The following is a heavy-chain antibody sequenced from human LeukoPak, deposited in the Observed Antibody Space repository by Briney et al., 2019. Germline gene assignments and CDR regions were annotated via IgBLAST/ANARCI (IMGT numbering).Heavy chain of an antibody. D-gene: IGHD3-22*01. Sequence: PGGSLRLSCAASGFTFGRYGMSWVRQAPGRGLEWVSFITPNADRASYADSVEGCFTISRDNPRNTLYMQMNSLRDEDTAVYYCAIMHGYYDGSGYWVQWGQGTLVTVSS. J-gene: IGHJ1*01. V-gene: IGHV3-23*01. CDR2: ITPNADRA. CDR1: GFTFGRYG. CDR3: AIMHGYYDGSGYWVQ.